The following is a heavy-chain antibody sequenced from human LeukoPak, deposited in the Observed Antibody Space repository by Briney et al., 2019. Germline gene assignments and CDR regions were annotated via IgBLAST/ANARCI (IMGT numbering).Heavy chain of an antibody. CDR2: MNPNSGNT. D-gene: IGHD2-21*02. CDR1: GYTFTSYD. V-gene: IGHV1-8*01. Sequence: ASVKVSCKASGYTFTSYDINLVRQATGQGLEWMGWMNPNSGNTGYAQKFQGRVTMTRNTSISTAYMELSSLRSEDTAVYYCARRLAPVVVTASFDYWGQGTLVTVSS. CDR3: ARRLAPVVVTASFDY. J-gene: IGHJ4*02.